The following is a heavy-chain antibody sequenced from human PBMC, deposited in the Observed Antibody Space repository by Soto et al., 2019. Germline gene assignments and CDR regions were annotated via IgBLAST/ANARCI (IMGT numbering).Heavy chain of an antibody. V-gene: IGHV2-5*02. CDR1: GFSLTTRGVG. Sequence: QITLKESGPPLVKPTQTLTLTCTFSGFSLTTRGVGVGWIRQPPGKALECLALIYWDDDKRYSPSLQSRPSITQDTSKNQVVLTMTNVDPVDTATYYCAHIPNYYQYDWFDPWGQGTLVSVSS. D-gene: IGHD3-16*01. J-gene: IGHJ5*02. CDR2: IYWDDDK. CDR3: AHIPNYYQYDWFDP.